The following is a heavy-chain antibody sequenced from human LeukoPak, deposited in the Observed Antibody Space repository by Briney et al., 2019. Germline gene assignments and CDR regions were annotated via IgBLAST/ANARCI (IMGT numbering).Heavy chain of an antibody. CDR3: ARARRDGYIYYFDY. CDR2: IHYSGNT. Sequence: SETLSLTCTVSGGSISSSIHYWGWVRQSPRKGLEWIGTIHYSGNTYYNPSLRSRLTISLDTSNNQFSLKLSSVTAADTAVYYCARARRDGYIYYFDYWGQGTLVTVSS. J-gene: IGHJ4*02. CDR1: GGSISSSIHY. V-gene: IGHV4-39*07. D-gene: IGHD5-24*01.